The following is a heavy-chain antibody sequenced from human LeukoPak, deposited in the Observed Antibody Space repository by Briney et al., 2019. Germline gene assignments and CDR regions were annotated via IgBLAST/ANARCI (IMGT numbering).Heavy chain of an antibody. Sequence: NPSETLSLTRTVSGGSISSYYWSWIRQPPGKGLEWIGEINHSGSTNYNPSLKSRVTISVDTSKNQFSLRLSSVTAADTAVYYCARVLEGSSGQHWYFDLWGRGTLVTVSS. CDR1: GGSISSYY. D-gene: IGHD6-19*01. V-gene: IGHV4-34*01. J-gene: IGHJ2*01. CDR2: INHSGST. CDR3: ARVLEGSSGQHWYFDL.